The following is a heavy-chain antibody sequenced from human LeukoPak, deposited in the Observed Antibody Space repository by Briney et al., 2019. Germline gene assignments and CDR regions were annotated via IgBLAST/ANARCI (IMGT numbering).Heavy chain of an antibody. V-gene: IGHV3-53*01. CDR2: TYSGGST. J-gene: IGHJ4*02. CDR1: GFTVSSNY. D-gene: IGHD6-19*01. CDR3: AREDGVAGLFDY. Sequence: GGSLRLSCAASGFTVSSNYMSWVRQAPGKGLEWVSVTYSGGSTYYADSVKGRFTISRDNSKNTLYLQMNSLRAEDTAVYYCAREDGVAGLFDYWGQGTLVTVSS.